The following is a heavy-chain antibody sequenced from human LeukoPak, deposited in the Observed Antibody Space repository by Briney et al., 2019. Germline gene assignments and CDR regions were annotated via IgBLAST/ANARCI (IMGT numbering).Heavy chain of an antibody. CDR1: GGSISSGGYY. CDR2: IYYSGST. Sequence: SETLSLTCTVSGGSISSGGYYWSWIRQPPGKGLEWIGYIYYSGSTNYNPSLKSRVTISVDTSKNQFSLKLSSVTAADTAVYYCARTVPEFDAFDIWGQGTMVTVSS. D-gene: IGHD4-17*01. CDR3: ARTVPEFDAFDI. V-gene: IGHV4-61*08. J-gene: IGHJ3*02.